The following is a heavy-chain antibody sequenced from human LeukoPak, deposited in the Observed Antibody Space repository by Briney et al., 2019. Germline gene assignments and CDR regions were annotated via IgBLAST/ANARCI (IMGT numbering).Heavy chain of an antibody. Sequence: PGGSLRLSCAASGFSFNNYAMYWVRQAPGKGLEWVTVMSYDGRNAFYADSVKGRFTISRDTSQNILYLEMNSLRADDTAVYYCARELLYHYYEYWGQGTLVTVSA. CDR2: MSYDGRNA. CDR1: GFSFNNYA. CDR3: ARELLYHYYEY. V-gene: IGHV3-30*14. D-gene: IGHD2-2*01. J-gene: IGHJ4*02.